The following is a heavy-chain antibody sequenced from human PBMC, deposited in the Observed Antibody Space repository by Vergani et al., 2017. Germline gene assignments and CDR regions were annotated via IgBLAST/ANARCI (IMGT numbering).Heavy chain of an antibody. CDR2: IRSKAYGGTT. Sequence: EVQLLESGGGLVQPGGSLRLSCAASGFTFSSYAMSWVRQAPGKGLEWVGFIRSKAYGGTTEYAASVKGRFTISRDDSKSIAYLQMNSLKTEDTAVYYCTRVYCSGGSCHNSNFDYWGQGTLVTVSS. J-gene: IGHJ4*02. D-gene: IGHD2-15*01. V-gene: IGHV3-49*04. CDR3: TRVYCSGGSCHNSNFDY. CDR1: GFTFSSYA.